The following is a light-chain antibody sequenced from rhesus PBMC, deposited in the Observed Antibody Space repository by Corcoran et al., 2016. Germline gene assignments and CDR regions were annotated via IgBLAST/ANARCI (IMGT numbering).Light chain of an antibody. V-gene: IGKV1-74*01. J-gene: IGKJ4*01. CDR1: ENVNNY. CDR3: QHGYGTPLT. CDR2: KAS. Sequence: DIQMTQSPSSLSASVGDRVTITCRASENVNNYLNWYQQKPGKAPKLLIYKASTLQSGVPSRFSGMGTWTDYTFTIRRLQAEDVATYYCQHGYGTPLTFGGGTKVELK.